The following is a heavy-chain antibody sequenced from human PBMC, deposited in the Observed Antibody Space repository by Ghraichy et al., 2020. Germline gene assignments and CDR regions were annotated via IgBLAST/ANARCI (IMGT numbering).Heavy chain of an antibody. CDR3: AREAGVLGNAFDI. D-gene: IGHD3-10*01. Sequence: ASVKVSCKASGYTFTSYYMHWVRQAPGRGLEWVGLINPSVGSTTYAQNFQGRVTMTRDTSTSTVYMELSSLRSEDTAVYYCAREAGVLGNAFDIWGQGTLVTVSS. J-gene: IGHJ3*02. CDR1: GYTFTSYY. CDR2: INPSVGST. V-gene: IGHV1-46*01.